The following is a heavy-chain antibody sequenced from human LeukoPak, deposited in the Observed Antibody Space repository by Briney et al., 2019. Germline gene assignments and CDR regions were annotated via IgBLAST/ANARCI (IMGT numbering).Heavy chain of an antibody. V-gene: IGHV3-49*04. D-gene: IGHD3-3*01. Sequence: GGSLRLSCTASGFTFGDYAMSWVRQAPGKGLEWVGFIRSKAYGGTTEYAASVKGRFTISRDDSKSIAYLQMNSLKTGDTAVYYCTRKGNDFWSGYSGWFDPWGQGTLVTVSS. J-gene: IGHJ5*02. CDR3: TRKGNDFWSGYSGWFDP. CDR2: IRSKAYGGTT. CDR1: GFTFGDYA.